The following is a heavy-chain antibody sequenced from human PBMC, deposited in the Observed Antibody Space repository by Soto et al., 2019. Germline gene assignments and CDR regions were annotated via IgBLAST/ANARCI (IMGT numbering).Heavy chain of an antibody. J-gene: IGHJ6*02. Sequence: ASVKVSCKASGYTFTGYYMHWVRQAPGQGLEWMGWINPNSGGTNYAQKFQGWVTMTRDTSISTAYMELSRLRSDDTAVYYCARGDSSGGYYYYYGMDVWGQGTTVTVS. CDR3: ARGDSSGGYYYYYGMDV. V-gene: IGHV1-2*04. CDR1: GYTFTGYY. CDR2: INPNSGGT. D-gene: IGHD6-19*01.